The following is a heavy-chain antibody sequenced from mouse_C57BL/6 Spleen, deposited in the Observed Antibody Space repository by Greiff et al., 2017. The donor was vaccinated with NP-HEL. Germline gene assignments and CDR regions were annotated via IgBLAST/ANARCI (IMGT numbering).Heavy chain of an antibody. V-gene: IGHV1-80*01. Sequence: VQLQQSGAELVKPGASVKISCKASGYAFSSYWMNWVKQRPGKGLEWIGQIYPGDGDTNYNGKFKGKATLTADKSSSTAYMQLSSLTSEDSAVYFCGRRDSYDYDFDYWGQGTTLTVSS. J-gene: IGHJ2*01. CDR3: GRRDSYDYDFDY. CDR1: GYAFSSYW. D-gene: IGHD2-4*01. CDR2: IYPGDGDT.